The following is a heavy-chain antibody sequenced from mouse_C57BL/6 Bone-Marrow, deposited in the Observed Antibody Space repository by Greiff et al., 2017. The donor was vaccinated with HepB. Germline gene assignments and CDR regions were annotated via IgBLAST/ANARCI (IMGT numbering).Heavy chain of an antibody. V-gene: IGHV1-50*01. CDR2: IDPSDSYT. Sequence: VQLQQPGAELVKPGASVKLSCKASGYTFTSYWMQWVKQRPGQGLEWIGEIDPSDSYTNYNQKFKGKATLTVDKSSSTAYMQLSSLTSEDSAVYYCAMRDDWYYWGQGTTLTVSS. CDR3: AMRDDWYY. CDR1: GYTFTSYW. D-gene: IGHD2-4*01. J-gene: IGHJ2*01.